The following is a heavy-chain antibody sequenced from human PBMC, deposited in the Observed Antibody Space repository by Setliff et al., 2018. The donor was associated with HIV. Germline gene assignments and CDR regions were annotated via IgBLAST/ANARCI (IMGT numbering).Heavy chain of an antibody. Sequence: GGSLRLSCAASGITFSRYAMHWVRQAPGKGLEYVSGIKSDGGSTGYVDSVKGRFTISRDNAKNSLYLQMNSLRAEDMALYYCVRDKWLVPDTFDIWGQGTMVTVSS. CDR3: VRDKWLVPDTFDI. J-gene: IGHJ3*02. CDR1: GITFSRYA. CDR2: IKSDGGST. D-gene: IGHD6-19*01. V-gene: IGHV3-64*02.